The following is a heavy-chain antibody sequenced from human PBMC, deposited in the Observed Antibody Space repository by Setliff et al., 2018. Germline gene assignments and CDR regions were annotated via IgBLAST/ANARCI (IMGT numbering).Heavy chain of an antibody. CDR1: GDSISSRRNY. CDR2: IYTSWST. V-gene: IGHV4-61*09. CDR3: ARSPGSYSLDWFDL. D-gene: IGHD2-21*01. Sequence: SETLSLTCTVSGDSISSRRNYWGWFRQPAGKELEWIGQIYTSWSTNYNPSLKSRVTISLDTSKNQFSLKLSSVTAADTAVYYCARSPGSYSLDWFDLWGQGTLVTVSS. J-gene: IGHJ5*02.